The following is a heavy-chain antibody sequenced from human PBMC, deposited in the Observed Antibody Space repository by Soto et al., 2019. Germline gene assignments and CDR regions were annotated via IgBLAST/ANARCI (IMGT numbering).Heavy chain of an antibody. CDR2: TYYRSRWYD. D-gene: IGHD3-22*01. CDR3: ARANDPSGNYIQYFDY. CDR1: GYSVSINSAA. V-gene: IGHV6-1*01. Sequence: PXQTRSLTCAISGYSVSINSAAWNLIRQSPSRGLEWLGRTYYRSRWYDDYAESVRGRIAVNPDTSKNQFSLQLNSVTPEDTAVYFCARANDPSGNYIQYFDYWGQGTLVTVSS. J-gene: IGHJ4*02.